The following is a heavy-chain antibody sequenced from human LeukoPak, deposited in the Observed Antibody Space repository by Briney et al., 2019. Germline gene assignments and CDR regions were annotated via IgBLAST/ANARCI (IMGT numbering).Heavy chain of an antibody. V-gene: IGHV3-21*01. CDR1: GFTFGAYA. Sequence: GGSLRLSCAASGFTFGAYAMNWVRQEAGKGLEWVSSISYSGRDKFYADSVKGRFTISRDNTKNSLYLEMNNLRVEDTAVFYCARERTDQLLLDFWGQGALVTVSS. CDR3: ARERTDQLLLDF. CDR2: ISYSGRDK. J-gene: IGHJ4*02. D-gene: IGHD1-1*01.